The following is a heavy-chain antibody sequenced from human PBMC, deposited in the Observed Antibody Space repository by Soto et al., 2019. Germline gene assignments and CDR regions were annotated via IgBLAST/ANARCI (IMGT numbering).Heavy chain of an antibody. CDR3: ARATGYTFGSLNY. CDR2: MNAGVGNT. D-gene: IGHD5-18*01. Sequence: HVELVQSGADVKKPGASVTISCKASGYTFTDYALHWVRQAPGQRLEWMGWMNAGVGNTLYSQKFQGRITITRDTSARTAYMELNSLKSEDTAIYYCARATGYTFGSLNYWGPGTLVTVSS. V-gene: IGHV1-3*01. CDR1: GYTFTDYA. J-gene: IGHJ4*02.